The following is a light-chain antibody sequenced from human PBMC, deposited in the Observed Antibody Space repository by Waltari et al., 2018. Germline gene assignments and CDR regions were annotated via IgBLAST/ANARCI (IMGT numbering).Light chain of an antibody. CDR1: QSVSSSY. CDR2: GAS. CDR3: QQYGSSPPYT. Sequence: EIVLTQSPGTLSLSPGESATFSRSASQSVSSSYLAWYQQKPGQAPRLLIYGASSRATGIPDRFSGSGSGTDFTLTISRLEPEDFAVYYCQQYGSSPPYTFGQGTKLEIK. J-gene: IGKJ2*01. V-gene: IGKV3-20*01.